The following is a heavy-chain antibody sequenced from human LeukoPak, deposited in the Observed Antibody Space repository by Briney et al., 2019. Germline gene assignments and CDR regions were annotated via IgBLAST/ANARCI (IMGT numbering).Heavy chain of an antibody. J-gene: IGHJ4*02. V-gene: IGHV3-48*02. D-gene: IGHD3-10*01. CDR1: GFTFSSYA. Sequence: GGSLRLSCAASGFTFSSYAMSWVRQAPGKGLEWVSYISYGSSTIYYADSVKGRFTISRDNAKNSLYLQMNSLRDEDTAVYYCASFGGSYRLGWGQGALVTVSS. CDR3: ASFGGSYRLG. CDR2: ISYGSSTI.